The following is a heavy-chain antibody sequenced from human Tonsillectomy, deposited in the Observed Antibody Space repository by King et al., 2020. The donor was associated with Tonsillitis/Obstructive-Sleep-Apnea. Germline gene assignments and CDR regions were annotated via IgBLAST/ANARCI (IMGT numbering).Heavy chain of an antibody. V-gene: IGHV4-59*01. Sequence: VPLQESGPGLVKPSETLSLTCTVSGGSISGYYWSWIRQPPGKGLELIGYIYYSGSTNYNPSLKSRVTISVDTSKNQFSLKLSSVTAADTAVYYCAREEGYCSGGSCYPDAFDIWGQGTMVTVSS. CDR2: IYYSGST. CDR3: AREEGYCSGGSCYPDAFDI. CDR1: GGSISGYY. D-gene: IGHD2-15*01. J-gene: IGHJ3*02.